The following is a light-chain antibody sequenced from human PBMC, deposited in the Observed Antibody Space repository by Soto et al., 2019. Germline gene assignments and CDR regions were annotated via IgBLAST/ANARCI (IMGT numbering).Light chain of an antibody. V-gene: IGKV3-11*01. CDR2: DVS. J-gene: IGKJ4*01. CDR3: QHQNSWPQLT. CDR1: QSVSSH. Sequence: IVSTQTPATLSLSQGERATLSCRASQSVSSHLGWYQQKPGQAPKLLIYDVSNRATGIPARFSGSGSGTDFPLTISSLGPEDFARYCCQHQNSWPQLTFGGGAKVDIK.